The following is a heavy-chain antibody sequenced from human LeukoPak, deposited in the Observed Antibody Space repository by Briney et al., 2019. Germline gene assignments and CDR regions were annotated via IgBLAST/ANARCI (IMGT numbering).Heavy chain of an antibody. D-gene: IGHD6-13*01. CDR1: GYSFTSYG. Sequence: ASVTVSSKASGYSFTSYGISWVRQAPGQGLEWMEWISAYNGNTNYAQKLQGRVTMTTDTSTSTAYMELRSLRSDDTAVYYCARVRQQLARGWFDPWGQGTLVTVSS. J-gene: IGHJ5*02. CDR2: ISAYNGNT. CDR3: ARVRQQLARGWFDP. V-gene: IGHV1-18*01.